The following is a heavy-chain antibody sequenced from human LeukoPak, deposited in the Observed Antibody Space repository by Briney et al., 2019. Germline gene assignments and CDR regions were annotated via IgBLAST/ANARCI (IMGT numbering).Heavy chain of an antibody. CDR2: IYSSGRT. CDR1: SGSMSDYF. CDR3: ASRAVSATGYLDS. Sequence: SETLSLTCSVSSGSMSDYFWSWIRQPAGKGLEWIGHIYSSGRTNYNPSLKSRVTMSVDTSKNQFSLKVNSVTAADTAVYYCASRAVSATGYLDSWGHGILVTVSS. D-gene: IGHD3-10*01. V-gene: IGHV4-4*07. J-gene: IGHJ4*01.